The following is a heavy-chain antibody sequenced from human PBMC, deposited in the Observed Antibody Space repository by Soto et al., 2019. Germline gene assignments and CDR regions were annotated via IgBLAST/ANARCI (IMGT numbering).Heavy chain of an antibody. J-gene: IGHJ6*02. CDR1: GFTFSTYS. CDR3: ARVAITVGGVIPVTYGLHV. Sequence: EVKMVESGGGLVQPGGSLSLSCTASGFTFSTYSMNWVRQAPGKGLEWVSFITTSSSTIYYADSVKGRFTISRDNAKNSLYRLMNSLRDEETAVYYCARVAITVGGVIPVTYGLHVWGQGTTVTVSS. CDR2: ITTSSSTI. V-gene: IGHV3-48*02. D-gene: IGHD3-16*02.